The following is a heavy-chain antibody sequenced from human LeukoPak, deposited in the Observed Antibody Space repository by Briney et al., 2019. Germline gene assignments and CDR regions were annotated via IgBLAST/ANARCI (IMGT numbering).Heavy chain of an antibody. D-gene: IGHD3-16*01. V-gene: IGHV4-59*01. CDR2: ISDTGRT. CDR3: TKGYYEPFDV. CDR1: SGFSTHYY. J-gene: IGHJ4*02. Sequence: PSETLSLTCTVSSGFSTHYYWNWIRQTPGKGLEWIGCISDTGRTTYNPSLKSRLTISVDTSKRQFSLKLTSLTAADTAVYYCTKGYYEPFDVWGQGILVTVSP.